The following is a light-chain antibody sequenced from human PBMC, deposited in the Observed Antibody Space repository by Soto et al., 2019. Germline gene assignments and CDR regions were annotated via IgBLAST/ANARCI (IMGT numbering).Light chain of an antibody. V-gene: IGKV1D-13*01. CDR2: GTF. Sequence: AIQLTQSPSSLSASVGDRVSITCRASQDIKTYLAWYQQKQGKAPKLLISGTFTLQSGVPSRFNGSGSGTDFTLTISRLQPEDFATYYCQHYNNWLGTFGGGTKVEIK. CDR3: QHYNNWLGT. J-gene: IGKJ4*01. CDR1: QDIKTY.